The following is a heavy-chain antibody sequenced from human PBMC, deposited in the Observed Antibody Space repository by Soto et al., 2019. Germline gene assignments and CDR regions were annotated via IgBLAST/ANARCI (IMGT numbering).Heavy chain of an antibody. J-gene: IGHJ4*02. CDR3: THSGYSYGYGLDY. CDR2: IKSKTDGGTT. V-gene: IGHV3-15*01. D-gene: IGHD5-18*01. CDR1: GFTFSNAW. Sequence: GGSLRLSCAASGFTFSNAWMSWVRQAPGKGLEWVGRIKSKTDGGTTDYAAPVKGRFTISRDDSKNTLYLQMNSLKTEDTAVYYCTHSGYSYGYGLDYWGQGTLVTVSS.